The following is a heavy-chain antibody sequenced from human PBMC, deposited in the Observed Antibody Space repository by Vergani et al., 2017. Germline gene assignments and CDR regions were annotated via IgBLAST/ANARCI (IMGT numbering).Heavy chain of an antibody. CDR2: ISWNSGSI. J-gene: IGHJ6*03. V-gene: IGHV3-9*01. CDR1: GFTFSSYA. D-gene: IGHD5-12*01. CDR3: AKDGWMARRGSESYYYYMDV. Sequence: EVQLLESGGGLVQPGGSLRLSCVASGFTFSSYAMSWVRQAPGKGLEWVSGISWNSGSIGYADSVKGRFTISRDNAKNSLYLQMNSLRAEDTALYYCAKDGWMARRGSESYYYYMDVWGKGTTVTVSS.